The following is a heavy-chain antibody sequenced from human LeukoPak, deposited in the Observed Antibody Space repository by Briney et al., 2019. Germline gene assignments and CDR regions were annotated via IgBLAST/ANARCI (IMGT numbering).Heavy chain of an antibody. J-gene: IGHJ5*02. CDR1: GFSFRNTW. CDR3: ATLNWDDGEVSGFDH. CDR2: IKKDETEI. V-gene: IGHV3-7*01. D-gene: IGHD1-26*01. Sequence: GGSLRLSCTTSGFSFRNTWMSWVRQAPGKGLEWVANIKKDETEIYYADSVKGRFTISRDNAKRSLYLQMNVLRAADTAVYYCATLNWDDGEVSGFDHWGRGIMVTVSS.